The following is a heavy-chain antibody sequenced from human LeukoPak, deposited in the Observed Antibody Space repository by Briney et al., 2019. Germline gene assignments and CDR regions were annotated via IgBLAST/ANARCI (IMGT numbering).Heavy chain of an antibody. D-gene: IGHD2-15*01. CDR3: ARGRCSGGSCYSRGWFDP. CDR1: GGSFSGYY. V-gene: IGHV4-34*01. CDR2: INHSGST. Sequence: ASETLSLTCAVYGGSFSGYYWSWIRQPPGKGLEWIGEINHSGSTNYNPSLKSRVTISVDTSKNQFSLKLSSVTAADTAVYYCARGRCSGGSCYSRGWFDPWGQGTLVTVSS. J-gene: IGHJ5*02.